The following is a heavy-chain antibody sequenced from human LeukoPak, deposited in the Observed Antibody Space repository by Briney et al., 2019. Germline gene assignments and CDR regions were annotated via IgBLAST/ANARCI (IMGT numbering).Heavy chain of an antibody. CDR1: GYSINSGYY. CDR2: IYHSGST. Sequence: TSETLSLTCTVSGYSINSGYYWGWIRQPPGKGLEWIAIIYHSGSTYYNPSLKSRVTISVDTSKNQFSLNLSSVTAADTAVYYCARGLGGHWGQGTLVTVSS. V-gene: IGHV4-38-2*02. CDR3: ARGLGGH. D-gene: IGHD3-16*01. J-gene: IGHJ4*02.